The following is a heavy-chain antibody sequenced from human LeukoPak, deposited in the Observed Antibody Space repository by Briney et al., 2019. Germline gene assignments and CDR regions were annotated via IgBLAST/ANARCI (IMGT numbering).Heavy chain of an antibody. CDR3: ARGSGSSWYFYFDY. CDR2: ISSSGSSI. Sequence: GGSLRLSCAASGFTFSDYYMSWIRQAPGKGLEWVSYISSSGSSIYYADSVKGRFTISRDNAKNSLYLQMNSLRAEDTALYYCARGSGSSWYFYFDYWGQGTLVTVSS. J-gene: IGHJ4*02. CDR1: GFTFSDYY. D-gene: IGHD6-13*01. V-gene: IGHV3-11*01.